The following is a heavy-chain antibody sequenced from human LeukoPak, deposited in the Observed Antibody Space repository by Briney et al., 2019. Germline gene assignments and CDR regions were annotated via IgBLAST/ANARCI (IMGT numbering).Heavy chain of an antibody. CDR3: AREANAFDI. Sequence: GGSLRLSCAASGFTFSSYGMHWVRQAPGKGLEWVAVISYDGSNKYYAGSVKGRFTISRDNSKNTLYLQMNSLRAEDTAVYYCAREANAFDIWGQGTMVTVSS. J-gene: IGHJ3*02. V-gene: IGHV3-30*19. CDR1: GFTFSSYG. CDR2: ISYDGSNK.